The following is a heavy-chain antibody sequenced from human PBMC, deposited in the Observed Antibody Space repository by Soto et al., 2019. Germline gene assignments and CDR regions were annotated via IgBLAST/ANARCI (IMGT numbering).Heavy chain of an antibody. CDR1: GDSVSRTSVA. CDR2: TYYRSKWNS. V-gene: IGHV6-1*01. J-gene: IGHJ4*02. CDR3: VRGQFSAFDC. Sequence: QVQLHQSGPGLVKPSQTLSLTCAISGDSVSRTSVAWNWIRQSPSRGLEWLGRTYYRSKWNSDYAVSVRCRITINPDTSKSQFSLQLNSVTPEDTAVYYCVRGQFSAFDCWGQGTLVTVSS.